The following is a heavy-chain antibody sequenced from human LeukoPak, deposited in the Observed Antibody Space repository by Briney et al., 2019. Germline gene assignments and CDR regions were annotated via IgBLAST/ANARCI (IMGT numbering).Heavy chain of an antibody. CDR3: ARDEGSWNYEY. CDR2: ISTSSTTI. D-gene: IGHD1-7*01. CDR1: GFTFCQYE. Sequence: GGSLRLSCAGSGFTFCQYEMNWVRQAPGKGLEWISYISTSSTTIYYADSVKGRFTISRDDAKNSLYLQMNSLRAEDTAVYYCARDEGSWNYEYWGQGTLVTVSS. J-gene: IGHJ4*02. V-gene: IGHV3-48*03.